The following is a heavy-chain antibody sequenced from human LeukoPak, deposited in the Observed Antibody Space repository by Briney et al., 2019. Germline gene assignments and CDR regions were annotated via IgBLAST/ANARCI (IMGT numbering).Heavy chain of an antibody. CDR1: GVSISSYY. Sequence: PSETLSLTCTGSGVSISSYYWSWVGQRPGNGLEGVGFIYYSGSTNYNHSLNSRVTISVDRSDTQFLVVMSSVSDADAAVYYCARDRVGGATAAFEIWGQGTMVTASS. D-gene: IGHD1-26*01. V-gene: IGHV4-59*13. CDR2: IYYSGST. J-gene: IGHJ3*02. CDR3: ARDRVGGATAAFEI.